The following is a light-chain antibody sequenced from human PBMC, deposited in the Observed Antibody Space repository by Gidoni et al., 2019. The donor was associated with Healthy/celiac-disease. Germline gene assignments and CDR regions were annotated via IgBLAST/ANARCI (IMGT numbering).Light chain of an antibody. CDR2: EVS. J-gene: IGLJ3*02. Sequence: QSALTQPASVSGSPGQSITISCTGTSSDVGGYNYVSGYQQHPGKAPKLMIYEVSNRPSGVSNRFSGSKSGNTASLTISGLQAEDEADYYCSSYTSSSTFWVFGGGTKLTVL. CDR1: SSDVGGYNY. CDR3: SSYTSSSTFWV. V-gene: IGLV2-14*01.